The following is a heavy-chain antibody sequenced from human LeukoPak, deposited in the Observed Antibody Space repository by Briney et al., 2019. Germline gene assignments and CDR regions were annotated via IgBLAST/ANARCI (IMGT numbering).Heavy chain of an antibody. CDR3: AREVDGYNADY. D-gene: IGHD5-24*01. CDR1: GYTFTSSG. V-gene: IGHV1-18*01. CDR2: ISAYNGNT. J-gene: IGHJ4*02. Sequence: ASVNVSCRASGYTFTSSGISWVRHAPGQGREWMGWISAYNGNTNYAQKLQGRVTMTTDTSTSTAYMELRSLRSDDTAVYYCAREVDGYNADYWGQGTLVTVSS.